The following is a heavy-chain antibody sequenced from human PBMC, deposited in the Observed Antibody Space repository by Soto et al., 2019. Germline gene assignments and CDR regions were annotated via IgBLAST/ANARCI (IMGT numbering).Heavy chain of an antibody. V-gene: IGHV2-5*02. J-gene: IGHJ4*02. CDR1: GFSLSTTGVA. CDR3: AHSQRGPRDF. D-gene: IGHD5-12*01. Sequence: QITLKESGPTLVRPTQTLTLTCTFSGFSLSTTGVAVAWIRQPPGEALEWLALIYWDDDKRYNSSLKSRLTITKDTSRDQVVLAMTNMDPMDTVTYFCAHSQRGPRDFWGPGILVTVSS. CDR2: IYWDDDK.